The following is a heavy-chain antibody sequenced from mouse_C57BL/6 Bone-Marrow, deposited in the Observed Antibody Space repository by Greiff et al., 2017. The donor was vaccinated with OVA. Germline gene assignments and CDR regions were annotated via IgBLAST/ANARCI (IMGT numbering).Heavy chain of an antibody. CDR2: IYPRSGNT. CDR3: SRRVYGSSPYYAMDY. CDR1: GYTFTSYG. D-gene: IGHD1-1*01. Sequence: QVQLKQSGAELARPGASVKLSCKASGYTFTSYGISWVKQRTGQGLEWIGEIYPRSGNTYYNEKFKGKATLTADKSSSTAYMELRSLTSEDSAVYFWSRRVYGSSPYYAMDYWGQGTSVTVSS. V-gene: IGHV1-81*01. J-gene: IGHJ4*01.